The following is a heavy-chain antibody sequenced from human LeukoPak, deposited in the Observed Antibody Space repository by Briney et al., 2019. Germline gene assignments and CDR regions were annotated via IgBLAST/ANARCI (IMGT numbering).Heavy chain of an antibody. CDR2: IYYSGST. V-gene: IGHV4-39*01. D-gene: IGHD3-3*01. CDR3: ARTDYDFWSGSPYYFDY. J-gene: IGHJ4*02. CDR1: GGSISSSSYY. Sequence: PSETLSLTCTVSGGSISSSSYYGGWIRQPPGKGLEWIGSIYYSGSTYYNPSLKSRVTISVDTSKNQFSLKLSSVTAADTAVYYCARTDYDFWSGSPYYFDYWGQGTLVTVSS.